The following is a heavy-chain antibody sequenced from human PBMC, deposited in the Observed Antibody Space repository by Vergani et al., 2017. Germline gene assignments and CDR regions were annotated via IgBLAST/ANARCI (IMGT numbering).Heavy chain of an antibody. CDR1: AYSISSGFF. J-gene: IGHJ4*02. CDR3: VRDKAYDETVIGYAGYYFDS. V-gene: IGHV4-38-2*02. CDR2: MDYNGLA. D-gene: IGHD2-2*01. Sequence: QVQLQESGPGLVRPSETLSLTCTVSAYSISSGFFWGWIRQPPGKGLEWIGSMDYNGLAYYSPSLKSRVTISVDTPKNHFSLKLRSVTAADTAVYYCVRDKAYDETVIGYAGYYFDSWGQGALVTVS.